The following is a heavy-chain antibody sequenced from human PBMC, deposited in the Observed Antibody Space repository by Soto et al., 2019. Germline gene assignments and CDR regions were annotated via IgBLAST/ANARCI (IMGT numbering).Heavy chain of an antibody. CDR1: GGSFKSGSYS. CDR2: VYHTGRT. D-gene: IGHD3-3*01. CDR3: ARDFAYFDS. Sequence: SETLSITCTDSGGSFKSGSYSWSWIRQPPGKGLEWIGYVYHTGRTSYNPSLKSRVSISMDTSKNQFSLNLDSVTAADTAVYFCARDFAYFDSWGQGTLVTVSS. V-gene: IGHV4-61*01. J-gene: IGHJ4*02.